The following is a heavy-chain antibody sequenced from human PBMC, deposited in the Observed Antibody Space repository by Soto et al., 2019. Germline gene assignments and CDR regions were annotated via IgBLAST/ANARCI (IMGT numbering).Heavy chain of an antibody. J-gene: IGHJ4*02. D-gene: IGHD6-19*01. CDR2: IYYSGST. Sequence: SETLSLTCTVSGGSISSYYWSWIRQPPGKGLEWIGYIYYSGSTNYNPSLKSRVTISVDTSKNQFSLKLSSVTAADTAVYYCASGENGYSSGLFDYWGQGTLVTVSS. V-gene: IGHV4-59*01. CDR1: GGSISSYY. CDR3: ASGENGYSSGLFDY.